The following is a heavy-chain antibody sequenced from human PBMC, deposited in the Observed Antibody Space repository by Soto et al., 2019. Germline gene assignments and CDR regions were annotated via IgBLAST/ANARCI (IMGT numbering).Heavy chain of an antibody. V-gene: IGHV3-66*01. J-gene: IGHJ3*02. D-gene: IGHD3-16*02. Sequence: GGSLRLSCAASGFILSGNYMHWVRQAPGKGLEWVSTIYSGGSTDYADSMKGRFTISRHNSKNTLYLLMNNLRAEDTAVYYCARETNVWGSYRYTGAFDIWGQGTMVTVSS. CDR3: ARETNVWGSYRYTGAFDI. CDR1: GFILSGNY. CDR2: IYSGGST.